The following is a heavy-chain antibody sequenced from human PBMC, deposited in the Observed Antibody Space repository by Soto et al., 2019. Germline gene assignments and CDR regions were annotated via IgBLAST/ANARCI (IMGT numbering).Heavy chain of an antibody. Sequence: QEQPQESGPGLVKPSGTLSLTCAVSGDSISNSRWWTWVRQPPGKGLEWIGDIFHSGDTNYNPSLKSRVVISVDKSQNPFSLKVTSVTAADTAVYYCAYSTGWYRHDVGCQGTLVTVSS. D-gene: IGHD6-19*01. J-gene: IGHJ3*01. CDR2: IFHSGDT. CDR3: AYSTGWYRHDV. V-gene: IGHV4-4*02. CDR1: GDSISNSRW.